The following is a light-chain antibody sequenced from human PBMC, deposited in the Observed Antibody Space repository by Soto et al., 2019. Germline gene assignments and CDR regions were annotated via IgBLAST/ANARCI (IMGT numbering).Light chain of an antibody. V-gene: IGKV3-20*01. Sequence: EIVLTQSPGTLSLSPGERATLSCRASQSVSSSDLAWYQEKPGQAPRLLISGASSRATGIPDRFSGSGTGTDFTLTVSRLEPEEFALYCCQQYGKSPVTFGQGTKLEIK. J-gene: IGKJ2*01. CDR3: QQYGKSPVT. CDR2: GAS. CDR1: QSVSSSD.